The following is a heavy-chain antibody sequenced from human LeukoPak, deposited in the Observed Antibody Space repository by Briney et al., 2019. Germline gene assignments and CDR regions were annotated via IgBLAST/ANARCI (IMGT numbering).Heavy chain of an antibody. CDR1: GGTFSSYA. CDR2: IIPIFGTA. D-gene: IGHD6-13*01. CDR3: ARWRTGYSSSPYYYYYYMDV. Sequence: GASVKVSCKASGGTFSSYAISWVRQAPGQGLEWMGGIIPIFGTANYAQKFQGRVTITTDESTSTAYMELSSLRSEDTAVYYRARWRTGYSSSPYYYYYYMDVWGKGTTVTVSS. V-gene: IGHV1-69*05. J-gene: IGHJ6*03.